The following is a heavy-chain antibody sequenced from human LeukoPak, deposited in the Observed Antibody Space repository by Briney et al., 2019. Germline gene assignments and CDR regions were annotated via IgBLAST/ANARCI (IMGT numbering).Heavy chain of an antibody. CDR3: ARRIQGMAPYYFDY. CDR2: INSDGGST. J-gene: IGHJ4*02. Sequence: GGSLRLSCTASGFTFSSYWMHWVRQAPGKGLVWVSRINSDGGSTSYADSVKGRFTISRDNAKNTLYLQMNSLRAENTAVYYCARRIQGMAPYYFDYWGQGTLVTVSS. CDR1: GFTFSSYW. D-gene: IGHD5-24*01. V-gene: IGHV3-74*01.